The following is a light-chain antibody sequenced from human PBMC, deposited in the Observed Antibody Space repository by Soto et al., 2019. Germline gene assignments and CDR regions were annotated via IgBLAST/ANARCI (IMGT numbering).Light chain of an antibody. V-gene: IGLV2-14*01. J-gene: IGLJ1*01. Sequence: QSALTQPASVSGPPGQSITISCTGTSSDVGAYNYVSWYQHHPGKAPRLVIYDVTNRPSGISDRFSGSKSGNTASLTISGLLAEDEADYYCTSYTSPSTYGFGTGTKLTVL. CDR2: DVT. CDR3: TSYTSPSTYG. CDR1: SSDVGAYNY.